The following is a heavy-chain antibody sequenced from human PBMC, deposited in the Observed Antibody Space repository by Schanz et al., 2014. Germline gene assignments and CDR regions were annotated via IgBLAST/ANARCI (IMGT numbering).Heavy chain of an antibody. Sequence: EVQLVESGGGLVQPGGSLRLSCAASGFTFSNYWMHWVRQAPGKGLVWVSRINGDGSRTAYADSVKGRFTISRDNAKNTLYLQMNSLRAEDTAVYFCAKDLGVDCGDGCFNWYFDLWGRGTLVTVSS. CDR3: AKDLGVDCGDGCFNWYFDL. V-gene: IGHV3-74*01. D-gene: IGHD2-21*02. CDR2: INGDGSRT. CDR1: GFTFSNYW. J-gene: IGHJ2*01.